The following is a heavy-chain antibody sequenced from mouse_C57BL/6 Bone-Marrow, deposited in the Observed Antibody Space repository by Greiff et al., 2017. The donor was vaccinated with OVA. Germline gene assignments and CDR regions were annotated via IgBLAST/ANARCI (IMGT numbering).Heavy chain of an antibody. Sequence: EVQRVESGAGLVKPGGSLKLSCAASGFTFSSYAMSWVRQTPEKRLEWVATISDGGSYTYYPDNVKGRFTISRDNAKNNLYLQMSHLKSEDTAMYYCARDHYGSSAFAYWGQGTLVTVSA. D-gene: IGHD1-1*01. CDR1: GFTFSSYA. CDR3: ARDHYGSSAFAY. CDR2: ISDGGSYT. V-gene: IGHV5-4*01. J-gene: IGHJ3*01.